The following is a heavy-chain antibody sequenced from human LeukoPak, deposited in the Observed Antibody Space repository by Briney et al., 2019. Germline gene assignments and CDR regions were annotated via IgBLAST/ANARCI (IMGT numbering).Heavy chain of an antibody. CDR3: ARASTTVPNLLDH. CDR2: IKGDGSST. V-gene: IGHV3-74*01. CDR1: GFTFSTYW. Sequence: GSLRLSCAASGFTFSTYWMHWVRQAPGKGLVLVARIKGDGSSTIYADSVKGRFTISRDNSKNTLYLQTSSLRAEDTAVYYCARASTTVPNLLDHWGRGTLVTVSS. J-gene: IGHJ4*02. D-gene: IGHD4-17*01.